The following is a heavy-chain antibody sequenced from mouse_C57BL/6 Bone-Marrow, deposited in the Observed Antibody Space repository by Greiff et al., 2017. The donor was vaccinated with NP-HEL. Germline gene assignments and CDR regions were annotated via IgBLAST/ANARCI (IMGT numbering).Heavy chain of an antibody. D-gene: IGHD2-3*01. CDR1: GFTFSDYY. CDR2: FNYDGSST. V-gene: IGHV5-16*01. Sequence: EVKLVESEGGLVQPGSSMKLSCTASGFTFSDYYMAWVRQVPEKGLEWVANFNYDGSSTYYLDSLKSRFLISRDNAKNILYLQMGSLKSEETATYYCARGGLLLAMDYWGQGTSVTVSS. J-gene: IGHJ4*01. CDR3: ARGGLLLAMDY.